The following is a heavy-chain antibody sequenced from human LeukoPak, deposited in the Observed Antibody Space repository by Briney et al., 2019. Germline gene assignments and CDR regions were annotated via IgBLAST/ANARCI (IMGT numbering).Heavy chain of an antibody. CDR2: IYYSGST. V-gene: IGHV4-59*11. J-gene: IGHJ4*02. CDR1: GGSIGSHY. D-gene: IGHD3-22*01. CDR3: ARDPIDSSGYYVSRLGY. Sequence: SETLSLTCTVCGGSIGSHYWSWIRQPPGKGLEWIGYIYYSGSTNYNPSLKSRVTISVDTSKNQFSLKHTSVTAADTAVYYCARDPIDSSGYYVSRLGYWGQGTLVTVSS.